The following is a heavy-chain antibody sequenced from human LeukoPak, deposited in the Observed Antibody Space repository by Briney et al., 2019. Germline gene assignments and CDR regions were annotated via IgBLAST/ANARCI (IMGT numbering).Heavy chain of an antibody. CDR2: MNPNSGNA. Sequence: ASVKVSCKASGYTFNDHDINWVRQAPGQGLEWLGRMNPNSGNAAYAQNLQGRVTMTWDSPTNTAYLEVIALRSDDTAVYFCAKSSGDYFFDYWGQGTLVTVSS. V-gene: IGHV1-8*01. J-gene: IGHJ4*02. D-gene: IGHD3-22*01. CDR3: AKSSGDYFFDY. CDR1: GYTFNDHD.